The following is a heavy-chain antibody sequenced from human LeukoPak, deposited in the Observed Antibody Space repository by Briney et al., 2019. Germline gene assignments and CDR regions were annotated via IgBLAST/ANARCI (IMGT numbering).Heavy chain of an antibody. CDR2: ISSSSSTT. CDR1: GFTFSSYS. V-gene: IGHV3-48*04. Sequence: GGSLRLSCAASGFTFSSYSMNWVRQAPGKRLEWVSYISSSSSTTYYADSVKGRFTISRDNAKNSLYLQMNSLRAEDTAVYYCARDPGCSGGSCYSDDAFDIWGQGTMVPVSS. J-gene: IGHJ3*02. CDR3: ARDPGCSGGSCYSDDAFDI. D-gene: IGHD2-15*01.